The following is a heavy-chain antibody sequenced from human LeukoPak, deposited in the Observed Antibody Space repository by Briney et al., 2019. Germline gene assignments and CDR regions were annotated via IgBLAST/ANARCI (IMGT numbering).Heavy chain of an antibody. J-gene: IGHJ4*02. CDR3: ARFDYADYLAFDY. Sequence: GGSLRLSCAASGFTFSSYAMHWVRQAPGKGLEWVAVISYDGSNKYYADSVKGRFTISRDSSENTLHLQMNNLRAEDTAVYYCARFDYADYLAFDYWGQGALVTVSS. CDR2: ISYDGSNK. CDR1: GFTFSSYA. D-gene: IGHD4-17*01. V-gene: IGHV3-30*14.